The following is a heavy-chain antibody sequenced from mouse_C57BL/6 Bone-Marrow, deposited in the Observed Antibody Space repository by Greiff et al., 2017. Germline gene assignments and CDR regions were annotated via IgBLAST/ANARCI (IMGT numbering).Heavy chain of an antibody. CDR2: INPCNGDT. Sequence: EVQLVESGPELVKPGASVKISCKASGYSFTGYFMNWVMQSHGKGLEWIGRINPCNGDTIYNQKFKGKATLTVDKSSSTAHMELRSLTSEDSAVYYCARNGYYGPYAMDYWGQGTSVTVSS. CDR3: ARNGYYGPYAMDY. CDR1: GYSFTGYF. V-gene: IGHV1-20*01. J-gene: IGHJ4*01. D-gene: IGHD1-1*02.